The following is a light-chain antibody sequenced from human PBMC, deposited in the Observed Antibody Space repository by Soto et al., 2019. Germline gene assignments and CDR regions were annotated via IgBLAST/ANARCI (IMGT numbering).Light chain of an antibody. CDR2: AAS. Sequence: DIQMTQSPSSLSASVGDRVTISCRASQRIRNYVSWYQQKPVTAPKLLIRAASTLQSGVPSRFNGSGSGTDFPLTISSLQIEDFATYFCQQTDSTPQTFGQGTNVEI. V-gene: IGKV1-39*01. CDR1: QRIRNY. CDR3: QQTDSTPQT. J-gene: IGKJ1*01.